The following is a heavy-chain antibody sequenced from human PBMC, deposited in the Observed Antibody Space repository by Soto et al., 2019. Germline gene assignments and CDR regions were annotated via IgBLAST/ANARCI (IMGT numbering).Heavy chain of an antibody. V-gene: IGHV4-59*01. J-gene: IGHJ4*02. CDR2: ISYSGTT. D-gene: IGHD5-18*01. Sequence: PSETLSLTCTVSGGSLSSYYWSWIRRPPGMGLEWIASISYSGTTNYNSSLKSRVTISIDTSKSQFSLKFNSVTAADTAVYYCAREGYNFGPFDYWGQGALVTVSS. CDR1: GGSLSSYY. CDR3: AREGYNFGPFDY.